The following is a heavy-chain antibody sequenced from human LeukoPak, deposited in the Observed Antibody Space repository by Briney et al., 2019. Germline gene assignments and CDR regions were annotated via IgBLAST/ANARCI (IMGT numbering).Heavy chain of an antibody. D-gene: IGHD3-22*01. J-gene: IGHJ1*01. V-gene: IGHV4-59*01. Sequence: SETLSLTCTVSGGSISSYYWSWIRQPPGKGLEWIGYIYYSGSTNYNPSLKSRVTISVDTSKNQFSLKLSSVTAADTAVYYCARVDGLGYYDSSGYFLFQHWGQGTLVTVSS. CDR1: GGSISSYY. CDR2: IYYSGST. CDR3: ARVDGLGYYDSSGYFLFQH.